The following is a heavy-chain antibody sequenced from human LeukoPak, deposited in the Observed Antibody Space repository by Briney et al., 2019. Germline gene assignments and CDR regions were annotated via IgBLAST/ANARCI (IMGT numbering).Heavy chain of an antibody. CDR3: TREPNDYGDNDRHY. CDR2: LSNSGSSI. D-gene: IGHD4-17*01. CDR1: GISMSGYF. V-gene: IGHV3-11*01. J-gene: IGHJ4*02. Sequence: GGSLRLSCAASGISMSGYFMSWIRQAPGKGLEWVAYLSNSGSSIYYAESVKGRFTISRDNANNSLFLQMNNLRVDDTALYYCTREPNDYGDNDRHYWGQGTLVTVSA.